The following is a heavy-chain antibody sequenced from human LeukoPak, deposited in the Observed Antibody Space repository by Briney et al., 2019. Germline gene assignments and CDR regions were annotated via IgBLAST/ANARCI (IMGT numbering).Heavy chain of an antibody. Sequence: KPSETLSLTCTVSGGSINGYYWSWIRQPPGKGLEWIAYIYYSGSTSYNPSLKSRVTISLDTSKNQLSLKLSSATPADTAVYYCARTPGPNPTTNWFDPWGQGTLVTVSS. CDR2: IYYSGST. J-gene: IGHJ5*02. CDR1: GGSINGYY. D-gene: IGHD1-14*01. CDR3: ARTPGPNPTTNWFDP. V-gene: IGHV4-59*01.